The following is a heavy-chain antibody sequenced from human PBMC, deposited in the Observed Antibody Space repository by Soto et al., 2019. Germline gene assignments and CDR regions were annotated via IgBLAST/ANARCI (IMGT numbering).Heavy chain of an antibody. CDR2: ISGNSRII. CDR3: AKGSLITFGGVPHAFDM. Sequence: EVQLVESGGDLVQPGRSLRLSCAASGFTFDDYAMHWVRQDPGKGLEWVSGISGNSRIIVYADSVKGRFAISRYNAQKPLYLEMYSLRPEDTALYYCAKGSLITFGGVPHAFDMWGQGTMVTVSS. V-gene: IGHV3-9*01. CDR1: GFTFDDYA. D-gene: IGHD3-16*01. J-gene: IGHJ3*02.